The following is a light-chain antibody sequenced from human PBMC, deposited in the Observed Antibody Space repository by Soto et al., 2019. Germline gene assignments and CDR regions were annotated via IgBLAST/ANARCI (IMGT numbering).Light chain of an antibody. V-gene: IGKV1-27*01. J-gene: IGKJ1*01. CDR3: QKYNSARWT. CDR2: AAS. CDR1: QSITNY. Sequence: DIQMTPSPSALYASVGDRVTITCRASQSITNYLNWYQHKPGQAPNLLIYAASTLQAGVPSRFRGSGSGTDFTLTISSLQPEDVATYYCQKYNSARWTFGLGTKVDIK.